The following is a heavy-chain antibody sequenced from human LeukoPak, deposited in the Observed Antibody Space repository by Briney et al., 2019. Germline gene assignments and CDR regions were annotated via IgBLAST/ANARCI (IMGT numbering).Heavy chain of an antibody. CDR1: GYTFTSYA. CDR2: IIPLFGTA. J-gene: IGHJ1*01. D-gene: IGHD2-21*01. V-gene: IGHV1-69*13. CDR3: ARDSSEFRSLIPH. Sequence: ASVKVSCKASGYTFTSYAMNWVRQAPGQGLEWMGGIIPLFGTANYAQKFQGRVTITADESTSTAYMELSRLRSEDTAVYYCARDSSEFRSLIPHWGQGTQVTVSS.